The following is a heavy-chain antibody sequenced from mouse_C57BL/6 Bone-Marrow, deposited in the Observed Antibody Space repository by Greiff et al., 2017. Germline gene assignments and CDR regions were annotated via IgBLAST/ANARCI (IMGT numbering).Heavy chain of an antibody. CDR3: ARSYYGSSYVYYAMDY. CDR1: GYSITSVY. D-gene: IGHD1-1*01. J-gene: IGHJ4*01. V-gene: IGHV3-8*01. Sequence: EVMLVESGPGLAKPSQTLSLTCSVTGYSITSVYWNWSRKFPGNKLEYMGYISYSGSTYYNPSLKSRISITRDTSKNQYYLQLNSVTAEDTATYYGARSYYGSSYVYYAMDYWGQGTSVTVSS. CDR2: ISYSGST.